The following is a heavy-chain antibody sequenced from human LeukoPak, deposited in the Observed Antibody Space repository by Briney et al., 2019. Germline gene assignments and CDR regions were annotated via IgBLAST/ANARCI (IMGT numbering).Heavy chain of an antibody. V-gene: IGHV1-18*01. D-gene: IGHD3-10*01. CDR2: ISAYNGNT. J-gene: IGHJ4*02. CDR1: GYTFSSYG. Sequence: GASVKVSCKASGYTFSSYGFSWVRQAPGQGLEWMGWISAYNGNTNYEQKLQGRVTMTTDTSTSTAYMELRSLRSDDTAVYYCAKDRYGFGELLYYFDYWGQGTLVTVSS. CDR3: AKDRYGFGELLYYFDY.